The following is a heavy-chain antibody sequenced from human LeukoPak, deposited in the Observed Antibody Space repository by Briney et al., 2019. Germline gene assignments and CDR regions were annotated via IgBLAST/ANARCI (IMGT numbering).Heavy chain of an antibody. Sequence: SETLSLTCSVSGASISGPFWVWIRQSPEKRLEWIGSAHCSRPPIYRPYLKSRVTMSMDMSTNQVSLTLTSVTAADTGIYYCARGETWSWHLTLWGRGTLVTVSS. CDR3: ARGETWSWHLTL. J-gene: IGHJ2*01. V-gene: IGHV4-4*08. D-gene: IGHD2-8*02. CDR2: AHCSRPP. CDR1: GASISGPF.